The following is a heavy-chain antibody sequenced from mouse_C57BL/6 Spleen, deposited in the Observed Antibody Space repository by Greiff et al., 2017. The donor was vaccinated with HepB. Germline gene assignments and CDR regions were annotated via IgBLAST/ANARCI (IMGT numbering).Heavy chain of an antibody. CDR2: IYPGSGNT. V-gene: IGHV1-76*01. CDR1: GYTFTDYY. J-gene: IGHJ4*01. CDR3: ARRLRPYHYAMDY. Sequence: VQLQQSGAELVRPGASVKLSCKASGYTFTDYYINWVKQRPGQGLEWIARIYPGSGNTYYNEKFKGKATLTAEKSSSTAYMQLSSLTSEDSAVYFCARRLRPYHYAMDYWGQGTSVTVSS. D-gene: IGHD1-2*01.